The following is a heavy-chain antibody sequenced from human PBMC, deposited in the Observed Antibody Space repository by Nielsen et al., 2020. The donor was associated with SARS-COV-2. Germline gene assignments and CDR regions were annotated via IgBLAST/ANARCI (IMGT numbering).Heavy chain of an antibody. CDR2: ISWNSGSI. Sequence: SLKISCAASGFTFDDYAMHWVRQAPGKGLEWVSGISWNSGSIGYADSVKGRFTISRDNSKNTLYLQMNSLRAEDTAIYYCARDYVGSANMIDYWGQGTLVTVSS. CDR1: GFTFDDYA. CDR3: ARDYVGSANMIDY. V-gene: IGHV3-9*01. J-gene: IGHJ4*02. D-gene: IGHD3-10*01.